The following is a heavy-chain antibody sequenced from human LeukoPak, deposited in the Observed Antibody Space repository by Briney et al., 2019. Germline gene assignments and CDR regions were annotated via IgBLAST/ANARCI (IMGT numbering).Heavy chain of an antibody. J-gene: IGHJ3*02. CDR1: GFTFSSYW. Sequence: GGSLRLSCAASGFTFSSYWMHWVRQAPGKGLVWVARIDNDGITTSHADSVKGRFTISRDNAKNTLYLQMNSLRAEDTAVYYCASGNSHAFDIWGQGTMVTVSS. V-gene: IGHV3-74*01. CDR3: ASGNSHAFDI. CDR2: IDNDGITT.